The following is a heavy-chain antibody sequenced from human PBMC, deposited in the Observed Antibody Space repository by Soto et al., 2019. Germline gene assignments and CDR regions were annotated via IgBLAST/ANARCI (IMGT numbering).Heavy chain of an antibody. D-gene: IGHD1-26*01. V-gene: IGHV1-46*01. CDR2: INPSGGST. J-gene: IGHJ3*02. Sequence: ASVKVSCKASGHTFTSYYMHWVRQAPGQGLEWMGIINPSGGSTSYAQKFQGRVTMTRDTSTSTVYMELSSLRSEDTAVYYCAREGPRWELLPDAFDIWGQGTMVTVSS. CDR1: GHTFTSYY. CDR3: AREGPRWELLPDAFDI.